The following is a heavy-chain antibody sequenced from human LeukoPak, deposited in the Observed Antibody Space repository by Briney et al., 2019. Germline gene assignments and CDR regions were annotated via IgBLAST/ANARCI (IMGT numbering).Heavy chain of an antibody. CDR2: MYYIGSN. CDR3: ARHAPGGFGELEPFDY. J-gene: IGHJ4*02. Sequence: SETLSLTCTVSGGSISSDYWSWIRQSPGKGLEWLGYMYYIGSNNYNPSLKSRDTISLDTSKNQFSLRLSSVTAADTAVYYCARHAPGGFGELEPFDYWGQGILVTVSS. D-gene: IGHD3-10*01. CDR1: GGSISSDY. V-gene: IGHV4-59*08.